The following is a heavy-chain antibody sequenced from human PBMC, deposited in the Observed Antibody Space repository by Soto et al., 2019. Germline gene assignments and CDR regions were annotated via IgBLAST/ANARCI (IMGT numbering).Heavy chain of an antibody. J-gene: IGHJ2*01. CDR2: ISGRGHMT. CDR3: AKDLGFSGYDFDWYFDL. D-gene: IGHD3-22*01. V-gene: IGHV3-23*01. Sequence: EMQLLESGGRLVPPGGSLRLSCAASGFNFRSYAMNWVRQVPGKGLDWVSGISGRGHMTFYADSVKGRFTISRDNSKTTVFLQLNGLRPEDTAIYYCAKDLGFSGYDFDWYFDLWGSGTLDTVSS. CDR1: GFNFRSYA.